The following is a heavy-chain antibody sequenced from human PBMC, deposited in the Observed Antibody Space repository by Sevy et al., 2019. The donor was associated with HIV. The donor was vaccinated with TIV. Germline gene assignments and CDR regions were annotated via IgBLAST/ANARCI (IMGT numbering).Heavy chain of an antibody. V-gene: IGHV3-11*01. D-gene: IGHD2-2*03. CDR2: ISGSGIT. CDR3: ARDPLLGIAREVARGGY. CDR1: GFIFSDYY. Sequence: GGSLRLSCSVSGFIFSDYYMSWIRQAPGRGLEWVSYISGSGITYYADSVEGRFTISRDNARNSLYLQMNSLRPDDTAVYYCARDPLLGIAREVARGGYWGQGTLVTVSS. J-gene: IGHJ4*02.